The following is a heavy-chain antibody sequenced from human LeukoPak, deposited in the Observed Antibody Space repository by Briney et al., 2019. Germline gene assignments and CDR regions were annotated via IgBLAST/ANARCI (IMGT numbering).Heavy chain of an antibody. CDR1: GFIFSTYA. D-gene: IGHD3-10*01. V-gene: IGHV3-23*01. Sequence: GGSLRLSCAASGFIFSTYAMSWVRQAPGKGLEWVSAITGSGGNTYYSDSVRGRFTISRDNSKNTLYLQMKSLKAEDTAFYYCARPLLYYYGSETYFWFDLWGQGTLVTVSS. CDR2: ITGSGGNT. CDR3: ARPLLYYYGSETYFWFDL. J-gene: IGHJ5*02.